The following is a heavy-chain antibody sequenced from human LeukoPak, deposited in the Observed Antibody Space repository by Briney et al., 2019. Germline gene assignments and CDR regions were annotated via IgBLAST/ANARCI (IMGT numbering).Heavy chain of an antibody. D-gene: IGHD3-22*01. CDR2: ISAYNGNT. J-gene: IGHJ4*02. CDR1: GYTFTSYG. CDR3: ARALFGYYDSSGYYE. Sequence: ASVKVSCKASGYTFTSYGISWVRQAPGQGLEWMGWISAYNGNTNYAQKLQGRVTMTTDTSTSTAYMELRSLRSDDTAVYYCARALFGYYDSSGYYEWGQGTLVTVSS. V-gene: IGHV1-18*01.